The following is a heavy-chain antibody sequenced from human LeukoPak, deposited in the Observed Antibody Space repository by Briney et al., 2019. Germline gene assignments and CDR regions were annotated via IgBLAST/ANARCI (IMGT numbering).Heavy chain of an antibody. J-gene: IGHJ6*02. D-gene: IGHD3-10*01. CDR2: ISGSGGST. CDR1: GFTFSSYA. CDR3: AKDRPTYYYGSGSPGLHYYGMDV. Sequence: PGGSLRLSCAASGFTFSSYAMSWVRQAPGKGLEWVSAISGSGGSTYYADSVKGRFTISRDNSKNTLYLQMNSLRAEDTAVYYCAKDRPTYYYGSGSPGLHYYGMDVWGQGTTVTVSS. V-gene: IGHV3-23*01.